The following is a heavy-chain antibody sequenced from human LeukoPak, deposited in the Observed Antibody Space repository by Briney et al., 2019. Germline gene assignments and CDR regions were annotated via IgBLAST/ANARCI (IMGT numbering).Heavy chain of an antibody. CDR3: ARDRDFARDY. Sequence: GGSLRLSGAASGFTFSHFWMSWVRQAPGKGLEWVANINEHGNQKYYVDSLNGRFTIFRDNDKNSLFLQMDSLKDEDTAVYYCARDRDFARDYWGLGALVTVSS. CDR2: INEHGNQK. CDR1: GFTFSHFW. V-gene: IGHV3-7*01. J-gene: IGHJ4*02. D-gene: IGHD2-21*01.